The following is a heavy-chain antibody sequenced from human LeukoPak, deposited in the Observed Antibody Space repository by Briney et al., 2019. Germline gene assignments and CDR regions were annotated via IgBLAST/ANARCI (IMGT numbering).Heavy chain of an antibody. D-gene: IGHD3-3*01. CDR3: ATSSYYDFWSGYHNWFDP. CDR2: IIPILGIA. Sequence: GASVKVSCKASGGTFSSYAISWVRQAPGQGLEWMGRIIPILGIANYAQKFQGRVTITADKSTSTAYMELSSLGSEDTAVYYCATSSYYDFWSGYHNWFDPWGQGTLVTVSS. CDR1: GGTFSSYA. J-gene: IGHJ5*02. V-gene: IGHV1-69*04.